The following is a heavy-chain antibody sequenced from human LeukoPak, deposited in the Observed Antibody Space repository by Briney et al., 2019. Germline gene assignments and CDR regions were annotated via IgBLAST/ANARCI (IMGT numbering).Heavy chain of an antibody. V-gene: IGHV3-30*04. J-gene: IGHJ6*02. D-gene: IGHD1-26*01. Sequence: GGSLRLSCAASGFTFNSYTMHWVRQAPGKGLEWVAVISYDGSNKYYADSVKGRFTISRDNSKNTLYLQMNSLRAEDTAVYYCAKDRGVGATRMSVGYYYGMDVWGQGTTVTVSS. CDR2: ISYDGSNK. CDR3: AKDRGVGATRMSVGYYYGMDV. CDR1: GFTFNSYT.